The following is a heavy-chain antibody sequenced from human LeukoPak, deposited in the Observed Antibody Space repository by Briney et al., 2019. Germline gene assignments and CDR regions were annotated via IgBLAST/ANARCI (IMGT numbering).Heavy chain of an antibody. CDR3: ARALPELLRFLEWQPDNPGPGDY. Sequence: GGSLRLSCAASGFTFSSYSMNWVRQAPGKGLEWVSSISSSSSYIYYADSVKGRFTISRDNAKNSLYLQMNSLRAEDTAVYYCARALPELLRFLEWQPDNPGPGDYWGQGTLVTVSS. V-gene: IGHV3-21*01. D-gene: IGHD3-3*01. CDR1: GFTFSSYS. CDR2: ISSSSSYI. J-gene: IGHJ4*02.